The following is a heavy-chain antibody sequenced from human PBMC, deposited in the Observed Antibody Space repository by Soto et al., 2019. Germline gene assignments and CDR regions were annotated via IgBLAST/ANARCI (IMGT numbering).Heavy chain of an antibody. CDR2: FDPEDGET. V-gene: IGHV1-24*01. CDR3: ATEYYYGSGSFDY. D-gene: IGHD3-10*01. CDR1: GYTLTAVS. J-gene: IGHJ4*02. Sequence: GASEKVSCKVSGYTLTAVSMHWVRQAPGKGLEWMGGFDPEDGETIYAQKFQGRVTMTEDTSTDTAYMELSSLRSEDTAVYYCATEYYYGSGSFDYWGQGTLVTVSS.